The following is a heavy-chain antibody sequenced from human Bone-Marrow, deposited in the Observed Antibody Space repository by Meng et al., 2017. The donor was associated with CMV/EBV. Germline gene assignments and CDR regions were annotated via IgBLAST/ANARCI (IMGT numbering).Heavy chain of an antibody. Sequence: GESLKISCAASGFTFSSYTMNWVRQAPGKGLEWVSSISSSSSYIYYADSVKGRFTISRDNAKNSLYLQMNSLRAEDTAVYYCAREPYSSSLIDYYYQYVMDVWGQGTTVTVSS. D-gene: IGHD6-6*01. J-gene: IGHJ6*02. V-gene: IGHV3-21*01. CDR1: GFTFSSYT. CDR3: AREPYSSSLIDYYYQYVMDV. CDR2: ISSSSSYI.